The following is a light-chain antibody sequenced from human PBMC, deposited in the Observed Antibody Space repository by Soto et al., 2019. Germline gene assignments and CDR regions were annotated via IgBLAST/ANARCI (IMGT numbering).Light chain of an antibody. Sequence: AIQMTQSPSSLSASVGDRLTITCRAGQDVRNSVGWYQQKPGKAPKFLIYGAFSLETGIPSRFSGRGYGKEFTLTLNSLLPEDFATYFCLQDYSWPWTFGQGNKVEF. CDR1: QDVRNS. CDR3: LQDYSWPWT. V-gene: IGKV1-6*01. J-gene: IGKJ1*01. CDR2: GAF.